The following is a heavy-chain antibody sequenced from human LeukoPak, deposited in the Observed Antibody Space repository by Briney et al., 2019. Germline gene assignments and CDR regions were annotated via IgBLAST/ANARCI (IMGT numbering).Heavy chain of an antibody. D-gene: IGHD2-2*02. Sequence: GGSLRLSCAASGFTFSSFAINWVRQAPGKGLEWVSVITGSGSGADYADSVKGRFTISRDNSQNTVHLQMNSLRAEDTAVYYCAKSRSSSSTSCYNYWGQGTLVTVSS. CDR2: ITGSGSGA. CDR1: GFTFSSFA. V-gene: IGHV3-23*01. J-gene: IGHJ4*02. CDR3: AKSRSSSSTSCYNY.